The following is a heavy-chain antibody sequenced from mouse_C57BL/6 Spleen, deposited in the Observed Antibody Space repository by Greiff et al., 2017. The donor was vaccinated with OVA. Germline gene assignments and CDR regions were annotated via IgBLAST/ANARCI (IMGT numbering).Heavy chain of an antibody. CDR1: GYSITSGYY. CDR2: ISYDGSN. V-gene: IGHV3-6*01. J-gene: IGHJ2*01. Sequence: VQLKESGPGLVKPSQSLSLTCSVTGYSITSGYYWNWIRQFPGNKLEWMGYISYDGSNNYNPSLKNRISITRDTSKNQFFLKLNSVTTEDTATYYCARELYFDYWGQGTTLTVSS. CDR3: ARELYFDY.